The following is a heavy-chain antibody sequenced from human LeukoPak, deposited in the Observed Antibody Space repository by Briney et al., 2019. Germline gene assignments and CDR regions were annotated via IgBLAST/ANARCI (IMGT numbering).Heavy chain of an antibody. CDR1: GFTFSDYY. J-gene: IGHJ5*02. D-gene: IGHD1-26*01. CDR3: ARMMSGSYMEDWFDP. V-gene: IGHV3-11*01. CDR2: ISSSGSTI. Sequence: GGSLRLSCAASGFTFSDYYMSWIRQAPGKGLEGVSYISSSGSTIYYADSVKGRFTISRDNAKNSLYLQMNSLRAEDTAVYYCARMMSGSYMEDWFDPWGQGTLVTVSS.